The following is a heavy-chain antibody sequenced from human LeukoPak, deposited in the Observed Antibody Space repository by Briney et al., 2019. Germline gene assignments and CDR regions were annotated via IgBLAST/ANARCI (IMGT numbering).Heavy chain of an antibody. CDR1: GYTFTGYY. CDR3: ARGRWVVVPALNRFDP. CDR2: INPNSGGT. J-gene: IGHJ5*02. D-gene: IGHD2-2*01. Sequence: ASVKVSCKASGYTFTGYYMHWVRQAPGQGLEWMGWINPNSGGTNYAQKFQGRVTMTRDTSISTAYMEMSRLRSDDTAVYYCARGRWVVVPALNRFDPWGQGTLVTVSS. V-gene: IGHV1-2*02.